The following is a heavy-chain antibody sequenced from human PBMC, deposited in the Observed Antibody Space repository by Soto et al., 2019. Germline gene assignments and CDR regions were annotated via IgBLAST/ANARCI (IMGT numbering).Heavy chain of an antibody. V-gene: IGHV1-69*13. CDR2: IIPIFGTA. CDR3: ARTGGDYLPATDYYGMDV. J-gene: IGHJ6*02. CDR1: GYTFTSYG. Sequence: VASVKVSCKASGYTFTSYGISWVRQAPGQGLDWMGGIIPIFGTANYAQKFQGRVTITADESTSTAYMELSSLRSEDTAVYYCARTGGDYLPATDYYGMDVWGQGTTVTVSS. D-gene: IGHD4-17*01.